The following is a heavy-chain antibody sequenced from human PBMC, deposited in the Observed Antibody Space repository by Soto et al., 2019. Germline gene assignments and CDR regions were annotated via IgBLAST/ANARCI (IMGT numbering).Heavy chain of an antibody. CDR3: ARVRYSAYGGYYFDY. CDR2: ISGSGSAI. D-gene: IGHD5-12*01. J-gene: IGHJ4*02. CDR1: GFTFSSYE. V-gene: IGHV3-48*03. Sequence: LRLSCAASGFTFSSYEMNWVRQAPGKGLEWFSYISGSGSAIYYADSVKGRFTISRDNAKNSLYLQMNSLRAEDTAVYYCARVRYSAYGGYYFDYWGQGTLVTVSS.